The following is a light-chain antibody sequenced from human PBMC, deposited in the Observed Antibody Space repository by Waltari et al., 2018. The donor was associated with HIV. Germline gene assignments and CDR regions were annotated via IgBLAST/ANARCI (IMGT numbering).Light chain of an antibody. CDR1: DSDFGLYNF. J-gene: IGLJ2*01. CDR2: EVD. V-gene: IGLV2-14*01. CDR3: ASYTADDTVL. Sequence: SDLTQPASVSGFLGPSITISCTGGDSDFGLYNFISWYQQQPGEVPKLLLYEVDTRASGIPGRFSGSKSGNTASLTITGLQIEDEGLYYCASYTADDTVLFGGGTTVTVL.